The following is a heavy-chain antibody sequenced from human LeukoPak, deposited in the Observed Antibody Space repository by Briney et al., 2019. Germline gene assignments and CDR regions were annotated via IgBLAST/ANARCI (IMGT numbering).Heavy chain of an antibody. CDR3: AKDNYYDSSGYTFFDY. CDR1: GFTFSSYA. CDR2: ISYDGSNK. Sequence: GGSLRLSCAASGFTFSSYAMHWVRQAPGKGLEWVAVISYDGSNKYYADSVKGRFTISRDNSKNTLYLQMNSLRAEDTALFYCAKDNYYDSSGYTFFDYWGQGTLVTVSS. V-gene: IGHV3-30-3*01. J-gene: IGHJ4*02. D-gene: IGHD3-22*01.